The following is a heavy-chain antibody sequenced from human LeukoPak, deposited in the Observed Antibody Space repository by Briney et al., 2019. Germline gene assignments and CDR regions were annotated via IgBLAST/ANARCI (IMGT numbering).Heavy chain of an antibody. CDR3: AKKRDAFDI. D-gene: IGHD5-24*01. Sequence: GRSLRLSCAASGFTFSSYAMHWVRQAPGKGLEWVAVVSYDGSNKYYADSVKGRFTISRDNSKNTLYLHMNSLRAEDTAMYYCAKKRDAFDIWGQGTVVAVSS. V-gene: IGHV3-30*04. CDR1: GFTFSSYA. J-gene: IGHJ3*02. CDR2: VSYDGSNK.